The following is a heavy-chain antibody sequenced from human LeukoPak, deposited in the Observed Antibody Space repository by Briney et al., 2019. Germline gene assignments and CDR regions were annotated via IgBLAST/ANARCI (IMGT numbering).Heavy chain of an antibody. CDR3: ARDGSGYSSDWYIDH. CDR2: ISSSGNTI. CDR1: EFTFTSYE. Sequence: GGSLRLSCAASEFTFTSYELNWVRQAPGKGLEWVSYISSSGNTISYADSVKGRFTISRDNARNSLYLQMNSLRAEDTAVYFCARDGSGYSSDWYIDHWGQGTPVTVSS. J-gene: IGHJ4*02. D-gene: IGHD6-19*01. V-gene: IGHV3-48*03.